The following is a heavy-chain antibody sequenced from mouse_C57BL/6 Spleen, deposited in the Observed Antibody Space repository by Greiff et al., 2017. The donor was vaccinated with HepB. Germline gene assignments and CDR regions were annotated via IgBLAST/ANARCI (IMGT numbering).Heavy chain of an antibody. V-gene: IGHV2-4*01. CDR1: GFSLTSYG. Sequence: QVQLKESGPGLVQPSQSLSITCTVSGFSLTSYGVHWVRQPPGKGLEWLGVIWSGGSTDYNAAFISRLSISKDNSKSQVFFKMNSLQADDTAIYYCAKPIYYGYEGHAMDYWGQGTSVTVSS. CDR3: AKPIYYGYEGHAMDY. J-gene: IGHJ4*01. CDR2: IWSGGST. D-gene: IGHD2-2*01.